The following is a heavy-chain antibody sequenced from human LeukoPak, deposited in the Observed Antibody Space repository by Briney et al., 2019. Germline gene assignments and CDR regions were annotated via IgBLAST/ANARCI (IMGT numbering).Heavy chain of an antibody. CDR1: GFTFSNYA. CDR2: ISYDGSTK. J-gene: IGHJ3*02. Sequence: GGSLRLSCAASGFTFSNYALHWVRQAPGKGLDWVAVISYDGSTKNYADSVKGRFTISRDNSKNTLYLQMNSLRAEDTAVYYCAKDRLTLDAFDIWGQGTMVTVSS. CDR3: AKDRLTLDAFDI. D-gene: IGHD4-23*01. V-gene: IGHV3-30-3*01.